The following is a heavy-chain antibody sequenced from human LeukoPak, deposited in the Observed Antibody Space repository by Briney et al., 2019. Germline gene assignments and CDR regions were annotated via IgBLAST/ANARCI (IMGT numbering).Heavy chain of an antibody. CDR1: GDSISGSSYY. CDR2: IHYSGRT. Sequence: SETLSLTCTVSGDSISGSSYYWAWIRQPPGKGLEWIASIHYSGRTNYSPTLQSRVTISVDMSQNHFSLKVYSVTAADTAIYYCATHRTNNYGSGQPFDFWGQGTLVTVSS. CDR3: ATHRTNNYGSGQPFDF. V-gene: IGHV4-39*01. D-gene: IGHD3-10*01. J-gene: IGHJ4*02.